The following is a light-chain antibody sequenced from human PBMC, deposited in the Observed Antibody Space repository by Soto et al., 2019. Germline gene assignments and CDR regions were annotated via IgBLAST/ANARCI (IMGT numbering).Light chain of an antibody. J-gene: IGLJ2*01. Sequence: QSVLTQPASVSGSPGQSITIACTGTRSDVGGYNFVSWYQQHPGKAPKFIIYDVRNRPSGVSNRFSGSRSGNTASLTISGLQAEDEADYYCSSYTSSSTVIFGGGTKLTVL. CDR3: SSYTSSSTVI. CDR2: DVR. CDR1: RSDVGGYNF. V-gene: IGLV2-14*03.